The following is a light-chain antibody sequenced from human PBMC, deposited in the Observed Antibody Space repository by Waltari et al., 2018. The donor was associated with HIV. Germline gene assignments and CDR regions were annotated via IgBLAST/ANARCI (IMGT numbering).Light chain of an antibody. Sequence: QSALTQPASVSGSPGQSITISCTGTSSDVGGYNYVSWYQQHPGKAPKLMIYEVSNRLAGVSNRFSGSKSGNTASLTISGLQAEDEADYYCSSYTRSSTHVVFGGGTKLTVL. CDR2: EVS. CDR1: SSDVGGYNY. J-gene: IGLJ2*01. V-gene: IGLV2-14*01. CDR3: SSYTRSSTHVV.